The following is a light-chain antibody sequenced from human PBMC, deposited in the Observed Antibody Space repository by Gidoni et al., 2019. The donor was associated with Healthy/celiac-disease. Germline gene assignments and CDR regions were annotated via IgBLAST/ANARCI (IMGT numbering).Light chain of an antibody. CDR3: QQRSNWPPWT. V-gene: IGKV3-11*01. CDR1: QSVSSY. CDR2: DAS. J-gene: IGKJ1*01. Sequence: EIVLTQSPATLSLSPGERATLSCRASQSVSSYLSWYQQKHGQAPRLLIYDASTRATGIPARFSGSGSGTDFTLTISSLEPEDFAVYYCQQRSNWPPWTFGQGTKVEIK.